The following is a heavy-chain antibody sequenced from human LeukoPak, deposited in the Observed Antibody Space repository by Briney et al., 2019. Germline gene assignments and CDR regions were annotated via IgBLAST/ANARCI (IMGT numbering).Heavy chain of an antibody. Sequence: GSLRLSCAASGFTFSSYAMSWVRQAPGKGLEWVSAISGSGGSTYYADSVKGRFTISRDNSKNTLYLQMNSLRAEDTAVYYCARITRYSSSWYEGNWFDPWGQGTLVTVSS. CDR3: ARITRYSSSWYEGNWFDP. CDR2: ISGSGGST. CDR1: GFTFSSYA. J-gene: IGHJ5*02. D-gene: IGHD6-13*01. V-gene: IGHV3-23*01.